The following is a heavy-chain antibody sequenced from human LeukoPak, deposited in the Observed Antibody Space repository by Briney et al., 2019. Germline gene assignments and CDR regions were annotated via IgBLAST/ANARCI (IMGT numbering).Heavy chain of an antibody. CDR2: ISWSSGSI. CDR1: GFTFDDYA. D-gene: IGHD3-3*01. CDR3: AKGGARLGYDFWSGYHDY. Sequence: GGSLRLSCAASGFTFDDYAMHWVRQAPGKGLEWVSGISWSSGSIGYADSVKGRFTISRDNAKNSLYLQMNSLRAEDTALYYCAKGGARLGYDFWSGYHDYWGQGTLVTVSS. J-gene: IGHJ4*02. V-gene: IGHV3-9*01.